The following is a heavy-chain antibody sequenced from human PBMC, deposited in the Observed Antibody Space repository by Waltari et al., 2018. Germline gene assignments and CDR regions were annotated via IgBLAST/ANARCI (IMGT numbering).Heavy chain of an antibody. V-gene: IGHV3-13*01. Sequence: EVQLVASGGGLVPPGGSLRLSCAASGFTFRTYDMHWVRQGTGKRLEWVSAIGTYGNTFYIDSVKGRFTISRENAKSSLYLQMNSLRAEDTAMYYCAGVNWNDRTFAIWGQGTLVTVSS. CDR1: GFTFRTYD. J-gene: IGHJ3*02. CDR2: IGTYGNT. CDR3: AGVNWNDRTFAI. D-gene: IGHD1-1*01.